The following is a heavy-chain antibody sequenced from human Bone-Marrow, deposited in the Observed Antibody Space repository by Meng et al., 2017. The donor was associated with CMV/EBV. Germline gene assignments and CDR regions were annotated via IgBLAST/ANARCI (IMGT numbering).Heavy chain of an antibody. Sequence: ASVKVSCKASGYTFTSYYMHWVRQAPGQGLEWMGIINPSGGSTSYAQKFQGRVTMTRDTSTSTVYMELSSVTAADTAVYYCARNRLGGPTLDYWGQGTLVTVSS. CDR2: INPSGGST. J-gene: IGHJ4*02. V-gene: IGHV1-46*01. CDR3: ARNRLGGPTLDY. CDR1: GYTFTSYY. D-gene: IGHD4-23*01.